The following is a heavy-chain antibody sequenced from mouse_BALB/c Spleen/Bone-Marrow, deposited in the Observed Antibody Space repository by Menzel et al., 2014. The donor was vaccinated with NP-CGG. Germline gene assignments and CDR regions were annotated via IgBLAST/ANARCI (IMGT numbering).Heavy chain of an antibody. Sequence: EVMLVESGGGLVQPGGSLKLSCAASGFTFSRYGMSWVRQTPDKRLELVATINSNGGSTYYPDGVKGRFTISRDNAKNTLYLQMSSLKSEDTAMYYCARDGPYFFDYWGRGTTLTVSS. D-gene: IGHD2-10*01. CDR3: ARDGPYFFDY. CDR2: INSNGGST. V-gene: IGHV5-6-3*01. CDR1: GFTFSRYG. J-gene: IGHJ2*01.